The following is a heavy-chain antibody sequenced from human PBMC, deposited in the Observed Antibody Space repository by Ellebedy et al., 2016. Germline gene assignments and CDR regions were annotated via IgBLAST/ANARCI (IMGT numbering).Heavy chain of an antibody. CDR2: INWSGGST. J-gene: IGHJ3*02. V-gene: IGHV3-20*04. Sequence: GESLKISXEASGLTFEDYGMSWVRQAPGKGLEWVSGINWSGGSTRYADSVKGRFTISRDNAKNSLYLQMNSLRADDTAVYYCARRNDFDIWGQGTMVTVSS. CDR1: GLTFEDYG. CDR3: ARRNDFDI.